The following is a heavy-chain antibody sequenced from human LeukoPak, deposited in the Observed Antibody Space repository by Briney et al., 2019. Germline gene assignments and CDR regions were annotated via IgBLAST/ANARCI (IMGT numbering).Heavy chain of an antibody. CDR1: GGSISSYY. J-gene: IGHJ4*02. Sequence: PSETLSLTCTVSGGSISSYYWSWIRQPPGKGLEWIGYIYYSGSTNYNPSLKSRVTISVDTSKNQFSLKLSSVTAADTAVYYCARHGPYYYDSSGQPPDYCGQGTLVTVSS. CDR3: ARHGPYYYDSSGQPPDY. V-gene: IGHV4-59*08. CDR2: IYYSGST. D-gene: IGHD3-22*01.